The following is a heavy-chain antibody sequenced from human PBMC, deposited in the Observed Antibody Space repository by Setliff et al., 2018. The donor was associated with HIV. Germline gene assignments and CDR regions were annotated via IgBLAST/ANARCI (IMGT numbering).Heavy chain of an antibody. CDR3: AREDYYYHGMDV. J-gene: IGHJ6*02. V-gene: IGHV4-34*01. Sequence: SETLSLTCAVYGGSLSDNYWSWIRQSPGKGLEWIGEINHSGRTKYSPSLRSRGSISVDTSKTQFSLKLSSVTAADTAVYYCAREDYYYHGMDVWGQGTTVTVSS. CDR1: GGSLSDNY. CDR2: INHSGRT.